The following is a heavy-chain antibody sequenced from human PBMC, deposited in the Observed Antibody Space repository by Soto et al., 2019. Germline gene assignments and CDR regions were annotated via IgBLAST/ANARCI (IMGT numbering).Heavy chain of an antibody. Sequence: GGSLRLSCAASGFTFSDHYMDWVRQAPGKGLEWVGRTRKKANSYTTEYAASVKGRFTISRDDSKNSLYLQMNSLKTEDTAVYYCARGGDSSRYYFDYWGQGTLVTVSS. CDR2: TRKKANSYTT. CDR1: GFTFSDHY. D-gene: IGHD6-13*01. V-gene: IGHV3-72*01. J-gene: IGHJ4*02. CDR3: ARGGDSSRYYFDY.